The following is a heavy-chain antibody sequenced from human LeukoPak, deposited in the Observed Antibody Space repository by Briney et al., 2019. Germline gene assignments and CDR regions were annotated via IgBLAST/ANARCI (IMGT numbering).Heavy chain of an antibody. CDR1: GFTFSSYS. CDR3: AKHRNHFWSDFDY. V-gene: IGHV3-21*04. J-gene: IGHJ4*02. D-gene: IGHD3-3*02. Sequence: GGSLRLSCAASGFTFSSYSLSWVRQAPGKGLDWVSSISTSSSYIYYADSVKGRFTISRDNSKNTLSLQMNSLRAEDTALYYCAKHRNHFWSDFDYWGQGTLVTGSP. CDR2: ISTSSSYI.